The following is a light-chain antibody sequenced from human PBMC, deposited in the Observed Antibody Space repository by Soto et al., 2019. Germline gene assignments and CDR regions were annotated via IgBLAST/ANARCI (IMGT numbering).Light chain of an antibody. CDR3: QQYIKWPIT. CDR2: DAS. CDR1: QSVSSN. V-gene: IGKV3-15*01. J-gene: IGKJ5*01. Sequence: ENVMTQSPATLSVSPGERATLSCRASQSVSSNLAWYQQKPGQAPRLLISDASTRATGIPARFSGSGSGTEFTLTVSSLQSEDFAVYYCQQYIKWPITFGQGTRLEIK.